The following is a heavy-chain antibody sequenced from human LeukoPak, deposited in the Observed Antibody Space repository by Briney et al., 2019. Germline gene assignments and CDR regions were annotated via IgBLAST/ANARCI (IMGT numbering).Heavy chain of an antibody. CDR3: ARGADGATPSPLDYGDNP. CDR2: IYSGGST. D-gene: IGHD4-17*01. Sequence: PGGSLRLSCAASGFTVSSNYMSWVRQAPGKGLEWVSVIYSGGSTYYADSVKGRFTISRHNSKNTLYLQMNSLRAEDTAVYYCARGADGATPSPLDYGDNPWGQGTLVTVSS. J-gene: IGHJ5*02. V-gene: IGHV3-53*04. CDR1: GFTVSSNY.